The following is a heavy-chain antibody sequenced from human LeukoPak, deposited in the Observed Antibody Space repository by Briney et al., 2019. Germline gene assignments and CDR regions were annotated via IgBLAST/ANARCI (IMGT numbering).Heavy chain of an antibody. Sequence: GGSLRLSCAASGFTFSSYAMHWVRQAPGKGLEWVAVISYDGSNKYYADSVKGRFTISRDNSKNTLYLQMNSLRAEDTAVYYCARGRVVVVIDAFDIWGQGTMVTVSS. CDR2: ISYDGSNK. CDR3: ARGRVVVVIDAFDI. D-gene: IGHD3-22*01. J-gene: IGHJ3*02. CDR1: GFTFSSYA. V-gene: IGHV3-30-3*01.